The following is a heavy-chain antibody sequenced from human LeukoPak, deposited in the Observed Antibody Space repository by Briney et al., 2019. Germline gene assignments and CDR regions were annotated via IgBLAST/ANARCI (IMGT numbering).Heavy chain of an antibody. CDR2: IHPGTGDT. CDR3: ASYASGYNWLRV. Sequence: ASVKVSCKASGRTFTTYYIHWVRQAPGQGLEWMGWIHPGTGDTNYAQKFQDRVTVTRDTSIATAYMDLIRLTSDDTAVYYCASYASGYNWLRVWGQGTLVTVSS. CDR1: GRTFTTYY. D-gene: IGHD1-1*01. V-gene: IGHV1-2*02. J-gene: IGHJ4*02.